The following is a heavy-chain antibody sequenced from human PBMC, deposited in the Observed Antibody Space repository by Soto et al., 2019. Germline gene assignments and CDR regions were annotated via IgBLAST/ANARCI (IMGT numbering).Heavy chain of an antibody. Sequence: PGESLKISCKGSGYSFSSYWIGWVRQMPGKGLEWMGIIYPGDSDTIYSPSFQGQVTISADKSISTAYVQWSSLKASDTAMYYCARRGKGLGKLYLGACGWGQGTLVNVAS. CDR2: IYPGDSDT. V-gene: IGHV5-51*01. CDR3: ARRGKGLGKLYLGACG. J-gene: IGHJ4*02. CDR1: GYSFSSYW. D-gene: IGHD3-16*01.